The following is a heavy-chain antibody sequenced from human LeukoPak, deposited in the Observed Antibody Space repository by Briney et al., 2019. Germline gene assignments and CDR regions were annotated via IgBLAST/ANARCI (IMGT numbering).Heavy chain of an antibody. Sequence: GGSLRLSCAASGFTFSSYAMSWVRQAPGKGLEWVANINQDGSQRNYLDSVKGRFTISRDNAKNSLYLQMNSLRVDDTAVYYCARVAGYWGQGTLVTVSS. CDR2: INQDGSQR. CDR1: GFTFSSYA. CDR3: ARVAGY. J-gene: IGHJ4*02. V-gene: IGHV3-7*01.